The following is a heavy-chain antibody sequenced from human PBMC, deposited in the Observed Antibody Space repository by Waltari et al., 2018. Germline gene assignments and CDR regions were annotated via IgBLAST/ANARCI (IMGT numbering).Heavy chain of an antibody. D-gene: IGHD2-21*02. V-gene: IGHV4-59*01. J-gene: IGHJ5*02. Sequence: QVQLQESGPSLLKPSETLSLICTVSGGSISGFYWSWVRQPPGKGRDWIGYIYYTGSTNFNPSLKSRVTMSVDTSKIQFALKLSSVTAADTAFYYCARGGGGDWEWFDPWGQGTLVTVSS. CDR3: ARGGGGDWEWFDP. CDR2: IYYTGST. CDR1: GGSISGFY.